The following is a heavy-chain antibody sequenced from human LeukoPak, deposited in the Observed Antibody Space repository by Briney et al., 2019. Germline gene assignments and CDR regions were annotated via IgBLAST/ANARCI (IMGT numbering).Heavy chain of an antibody. Sequence: GGSLRLSCAASGFTFSSHWMSWVRQAPGKGLEWVANIKQDGSEKYYVDSVKGRFTISRDNAKNSLYLQMNSLRAEDTAVYYCARVDFWSGYASDYWGQGTLVTVSS. CDR2: IKQDGSEK. CDR3: ARVDFWSGYASDY. D-gene: IGHD3-3*01. V-gene: IGHV3-7*01. CDR1: GFTFSSHW. J-gene: IGHJ4*02.